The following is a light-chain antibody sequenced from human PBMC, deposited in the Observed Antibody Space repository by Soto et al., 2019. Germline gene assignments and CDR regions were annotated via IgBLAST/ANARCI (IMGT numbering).Light chain of an antibody. V-gene: IGKV1-5*01. CDR2: DAS. Sequence: DIQLTQSPSFLSASVGDRVTITCRASQSISSWLAWYQQKPGKAPKFLIYDASTLESGVPSRFSGSGFGTEFSLTISSLQPDDFGSYYCQHMRTFGQGTKVDIK. CDR1: QSISSW. J-gene: IGKJ1*01. CDR3: QHMRT.